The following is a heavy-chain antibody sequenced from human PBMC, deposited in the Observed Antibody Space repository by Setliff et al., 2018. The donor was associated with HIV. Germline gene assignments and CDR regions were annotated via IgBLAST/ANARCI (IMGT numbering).Heavy chain of an antibody. CDR2: IYYSGST. J-gene: IGHJ6*03. CDR1: GGSFSDYY. Sequence: KTSETLSLTCAVYGGSFSDYYWSWIRQPPGKGLEWIGSIYYSGSTYYNPSLKSLVTISVDTSKNQFSLKLSSVTAAATGVYYCARHRDPPGTSWIYYYYYMDLWGEGTTVT. CDR3: ARHRDPPGTSWIYYYYYMDL. V-gene: IGHV4-34*01. D-gene: IGHD6-13*01.